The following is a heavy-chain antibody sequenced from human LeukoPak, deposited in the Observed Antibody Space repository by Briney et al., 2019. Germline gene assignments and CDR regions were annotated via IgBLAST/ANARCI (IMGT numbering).Heavy chain of an antibody. Sequence: GGSLRLSCATSGFTFTTFWMHWVRQAPGKGLVWVSRINHDGSSTNYADSVKGRFTISRDNAKNSLYLQMNSLRAEDTALYYCARAGLYNWNYEGTTYFDFWGQGTLVTVSA. D-gene: IGHD1-7*01. CDR2: INHDGSST. J-gene: IGHJ4*02. CDR3: ARAGLYNWNYEGTTYFDF. V-gene: IGHV3-74*01. CDR1: GFTFTTFW.